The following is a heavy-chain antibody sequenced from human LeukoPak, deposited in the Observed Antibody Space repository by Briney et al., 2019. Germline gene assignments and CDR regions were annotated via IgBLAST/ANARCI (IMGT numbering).Heavy chain of an antibody. V-gene: IGHV3-23*01. CDR1: GFKFSSYA. CDR3: AKVIAVAGYYFDY. J-gene: IGHJ4*02. CDR2: ISGSGGST. Sequence: GGSLRLSCAASGFKFSSYAMSRVRQAPGKGLEWVSAISGSGGSTYYADSVKGRFTISRDNSKNTLYLQMNSLRAEDTAVYYCAKVIAVAGYYFDYWGQRTLVTVSS. D-gene: IGHD6-19*01.